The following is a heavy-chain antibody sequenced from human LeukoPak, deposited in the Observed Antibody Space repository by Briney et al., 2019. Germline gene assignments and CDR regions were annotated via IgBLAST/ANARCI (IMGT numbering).Heavy chain of an antibody. Sequence: ASVKVSCKASGYTFTTYNINWVRQAPGQGLEWMGWISGYNGNTNYAQKLQGRVTMTTDTSTSTAYMELRSLRSDDTAVYYCARDRDGYNGGDYWGQGTLVTVSS. CDR3: ARDRDGYNGGDY. CDR1: GYTFTTYN. D-gene: IGHD5-24*01. V-gene: IGHV1-18*01. J-gene: IGHJ4*02. CDR2: ISGYNGNT.